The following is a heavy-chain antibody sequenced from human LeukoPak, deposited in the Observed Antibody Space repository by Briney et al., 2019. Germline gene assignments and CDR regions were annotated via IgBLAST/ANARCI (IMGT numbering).Heavy chain of an antibody. Sequence: GGSLRLSCAAPGFTFSSYSMNWVRQAPGKGLEWVSSISSSSSYIYYADSVKGRFTISRDNAKNSLYLQMNSLRAEDTAVYYCARDGVYSKGFDYWGQGTLVTVSS. CDR3: ARDGVYSKGFDY. J-gene: IGHJ4*02. D-gene: IGHD4-11*01. CDR1: GFTFSSYS. V-gene: IGHV3-21*01. CDR2: ISSSSSYI.